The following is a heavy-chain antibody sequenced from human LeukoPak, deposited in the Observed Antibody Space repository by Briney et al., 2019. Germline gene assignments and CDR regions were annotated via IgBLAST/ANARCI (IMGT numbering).Heavy chain of an antibody. CDR2: IRYDGSNK. D-gene: IGHD1-26*01. J-gene: IGHJ4*02. Sequence: GGSLRLSCAAFKFTFSTYGMHWVRQAPGKGLEWVAFIRYDGSNKYYADSVKGRFTISRDNSKNTLYLQMNSLRAEDTAVYYCAKDTGELLLSDYWGQGTLVTVSS. CDR1: KFTFSTYG. CDR3: AKDTGELLLSDY. V-gene: IGHV3-30*02.